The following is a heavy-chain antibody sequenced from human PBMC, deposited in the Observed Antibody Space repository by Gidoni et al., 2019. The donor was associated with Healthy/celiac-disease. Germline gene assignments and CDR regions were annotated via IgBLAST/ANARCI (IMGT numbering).Heavy chain of an antibody. V-gene: IGHV3-30-3*01. Sequence: QVQLVESGGGVVQPGRSLRLSCAASGFTFSSYAMHWVRQAPGKGLEWVAVISYDGSNKYYADPVKGRFTISRDNSKNTLYLQMNSLRAEDTAVYYCARTRPWGYGDYPFDYWGQGTLVTVSS. CDR1: GFTFSSYA. CDR3: ARTRPWGYGDYPFDY. D-gene: IGHD4-17*01. CDR2: ISYDGSNK. J-gene: IGHJ4*02.